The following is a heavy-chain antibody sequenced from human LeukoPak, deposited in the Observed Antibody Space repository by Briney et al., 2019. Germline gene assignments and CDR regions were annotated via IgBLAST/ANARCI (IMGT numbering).Heavy chain of an antibody. CDR3: ARGDSSSPLTFNY. Sequence: SETLSLTCTVSGASISSSGFYWSWIRQHPGKGLEWIGYIYDSGSTYCNPSLKSPFTISVDTSKNQFSLRLSSVTAADTAVYYCARGDSSSPLTFNYWGQGTLVTVSS. J-gene: IGHJ4*02. CDR1: GASISSSGFY. CDR2: IYDSGST. V-gene: IGHV4-31*01. D-gene: IGHD6-6*01.